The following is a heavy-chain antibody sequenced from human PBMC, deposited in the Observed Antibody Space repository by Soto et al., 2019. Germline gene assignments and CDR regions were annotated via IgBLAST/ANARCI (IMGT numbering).Heavy chain of an antibody. V-gene: IGHV1-58*01. CDR3: AADSRSGGSCYGLSYYGMDA. CDR1: GFTFTSSA. D-gene: IGHD2-15*01. CDR2: IVVGSGNT. J-gene: IGHJ6*02. Sequence: SVKVSCKASGFTFTSSAVQWVRQARGQRLEWIGWIVVGSGNTNYAQKFQERVTITRDMSTSTAYMELSSLRSEDTAVYYCAADSRSGGSCYGLSYYGMDAWGQGTTVTVSS.